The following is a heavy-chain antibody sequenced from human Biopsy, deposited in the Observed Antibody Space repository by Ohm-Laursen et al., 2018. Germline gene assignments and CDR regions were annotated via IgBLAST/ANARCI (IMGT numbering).Heavy chain of an antibody. CDR1: YTFTDYN. CDR2: INCKTGAT. Sequence: ASVKVSCNASYTFTDYNIHWMRQAPGQGLEWLGYINCKTGATNYAQKFQGTVTMTRDTSISTAYLALGSLRSADTAIYYCARDPLNGHKHFDYWGQGSLVTVSS. D-gene: IGHD2-8*01. CDR3: ARDPLNGHKHFDY. J-gene: IGHJ4*02. V-gene: IGHV1-2*02.